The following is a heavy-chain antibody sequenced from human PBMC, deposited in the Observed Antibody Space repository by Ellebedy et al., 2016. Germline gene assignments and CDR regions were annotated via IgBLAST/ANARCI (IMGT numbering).Heavy chain of an antibody. CDR3: AKSRDGSPNLSDY. V-gene: IGHV3-23*01. D-gene: IGHD2-15*01. J-gene: IGHJ4*02. CDR1: GFTFSSYS. Sequence: GESLKISCAASGFTFSSYSMNWVRQAPGKGLEWVSAISGSGGSTYYADSVKGRFTISRDNSKNTLYLQMNSLRAEDTAVYYCAKSRDGSPNLSDYWGQGTLVTVSS. CDR2: ISGSGGST.